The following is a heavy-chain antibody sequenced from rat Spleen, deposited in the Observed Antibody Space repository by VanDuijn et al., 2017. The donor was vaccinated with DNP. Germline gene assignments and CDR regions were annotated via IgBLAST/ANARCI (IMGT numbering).Heavy chain of an antibody. D-gene: IGHD1-6*01. Sequence: EVQLVESGGDPVQPGRSLTLSCVVSGFTFNKDWMTWVRQVPGKGLEWIASITTGGEITYYPDSVKGRFTISRDHATNTLYLRLNSLRSEDTAIYYCARQRVMYTTATGFAYWGQGTLVTVSS. CDR3: ARQRVMYTTATGFAY. J-gene: IGHJ3*01. CDR2: ITTGGEIT. CDR1: GFTFNKDW. V-gene: IGHV5-31*01.